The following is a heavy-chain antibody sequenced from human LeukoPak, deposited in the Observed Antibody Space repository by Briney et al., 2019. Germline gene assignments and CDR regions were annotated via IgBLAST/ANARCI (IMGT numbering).Heavy chain of an antibody. V-gene: IGHV4-59*01. CDR3: AREKSSGDYGMDV. CDR2: IYYSGRT. J-gene: IGHJ6*04. Sequence: PSETLSLTCTVSVGSISSYYWSWIRQPPGKGLEWIGYIYYSGRTNYNPSLKSRVTISVDTSKNQFSLKLSSVTAADTAVYYCAREKSSGDYGMDVWGKGTTVTVSS. CDR1: VGSISSYY. D-gene: IGHD6-19*01.